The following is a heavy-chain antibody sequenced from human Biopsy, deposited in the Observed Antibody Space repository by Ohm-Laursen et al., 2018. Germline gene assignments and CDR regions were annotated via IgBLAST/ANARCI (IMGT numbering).Heavy chain of an antibody. CDR2: IYYSVMT. Sequence: GTLSLTCTVSGDSVTKYYWSWIRQPPGKGLEWIGHIYYSVMTNYNPSLQSRVTISVDTSKNHFSLRLRSVTPADTAIYYRARDRGFYSDRTVPGYFDLWGRGTLVTVSS. D-gene: IGHD3-22*01. V-gene: IGHV4-59*02. CDR1: GDSVTKYY. J-gene: IGHJ2*01. CDR3: ARDRGFYSDRTVPGYFDL.